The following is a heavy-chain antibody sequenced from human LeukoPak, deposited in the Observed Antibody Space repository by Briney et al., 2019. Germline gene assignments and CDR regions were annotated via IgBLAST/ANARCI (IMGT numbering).Heavy chain of an antibody. D-gene: IGHD2-8*01. V-gene: IGHV1-18*01. CDR3: ARDTFTNGYYGAYYYYMDV. CDR1: GYTFTSYG. CDR2: ISTYNVHT. J-gene: IGHJ6*03. Sequence: GESLKISCKASGYTFTSYGISWVRQAPGQGLEWMGWISTYNVHTNYTQKFQGRLTLTTDPSTSTAYMELRNLRSDDTAVYYCARDTFTNGYYGAYYYYMDVWGQGTTVTVSS.